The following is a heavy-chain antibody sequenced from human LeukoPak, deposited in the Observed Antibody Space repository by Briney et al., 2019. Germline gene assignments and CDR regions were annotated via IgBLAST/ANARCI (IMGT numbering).Heavy chain of an antibody. CDR2: ISGSGGST. J-gene: IGHJ4*02. CDR3: AKDINYYGSGSYYKGGAYYFDY. Sequence: PGGSLRLSCAASGFTFSSYAMSWVRQAPGKGLEWVSAISGSGGSTYYADSVKGRFTISRDNSKNTLYLQMNSLRAEDTAVYYCAKDINYYGSGSYYKGGAYYFDYWGQGTLVTDSS. V-gene: IGHV3-23*01. D-gene: IGHD3-10*01. CDR1: GFTFSSYA.